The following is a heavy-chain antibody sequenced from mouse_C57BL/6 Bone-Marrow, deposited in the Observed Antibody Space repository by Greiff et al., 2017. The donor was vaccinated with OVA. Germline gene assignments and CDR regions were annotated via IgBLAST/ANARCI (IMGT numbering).Heavy chain of an antibody. Sequence: EVQLVESGPGLVKPSQSLSLTCSVTGYSITSGYYWNWIRQFPGKKLECMCFISYDGNNNYNPSLKNQVPITRDSSKNQLLLKLNSVTTEDTATNYCARVRAPRNYYIDYWGQSATLTVSS. D-gene: IGHD3-3*01. J-gene: IGHJ2*01. CDR1: GYSITSGYY. CDR2: ISYDGNN. V-gene: IGHV3-6*01. CDR3: ARVRAPRNYYIDY.